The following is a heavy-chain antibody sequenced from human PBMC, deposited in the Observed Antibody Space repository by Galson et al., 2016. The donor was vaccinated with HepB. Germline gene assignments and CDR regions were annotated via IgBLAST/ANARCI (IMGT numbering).Heavy chain of an antibody. CDR2: ITGSGTVL. Sequence: SLRLSCAASGLTFGDSYMSWIRPAPGKGLEWISCITGSGTVLFYADSVKGRFTISRDNARNSLYLHLNSLRAEDTAVYYCARGHYEVWGQGTLVTVSS. CDR3: ARGHYEV. D-gene: IGHD3-3*01. CDR1: GLTFGDSY. V-gene: IGHV3-11*01. J-gene: IGHJ4*02.